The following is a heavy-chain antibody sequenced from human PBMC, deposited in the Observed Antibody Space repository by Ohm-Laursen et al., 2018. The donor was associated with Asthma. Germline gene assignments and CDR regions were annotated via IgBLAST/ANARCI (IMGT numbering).Heavy chain of an antibody. CDR1: GFTFSSYS. CDR2: ISSSSSYI. D-gene: IGHD5-24*01. CDR3: TRDRSLRDGYNF. Sequence: SLRLSCAASGFTFSSYSMNWVRQAPGKGLEWVSSISSSSSYIYYADSVKCRFTISRDNAKNSLYLQMNSLRAEDTAVYYCTRDRSLRDGYNFWGQGTLVTVSS. J-gene: IGHJ4*02. V-gene: IGHV3-21*01.